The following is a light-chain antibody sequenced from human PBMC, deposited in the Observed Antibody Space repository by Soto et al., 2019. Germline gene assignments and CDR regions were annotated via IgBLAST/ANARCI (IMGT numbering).Light chain of an antibody. CDR2: GAS. CDR3: QQYKNWPPLT. V-gene: IGKV3-15*01. J-gene: IGKJ4*01. CDR1: QSVSSN. Sequence: EIVMTQSPATLSVSPGERATLSCRASQSVSSNLAWYQQKPSQAPRLLIYGASIRATGISARFSGSGSGTEFSLTISSLQSEDLAIYYCQQYKNWPPLTFGGGTKAEIK.